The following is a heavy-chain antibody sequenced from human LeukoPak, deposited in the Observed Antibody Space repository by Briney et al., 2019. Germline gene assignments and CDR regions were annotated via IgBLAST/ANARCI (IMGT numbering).Heavy chain of an antibody. D-gene: IGHD1-26*01. CDR3: ATRWKWELPQEAFDI. Sequence: ASVKVSCKASGYTFTGYYMHWVRQAPGQGLEWMGWINPNSGGTNYAQKFQGWVTMTRDTSISTAYMELSRLRSEDTAVYYCATRWKWELPQEAFDIWGQGTMVTVSS. CDR2: INPNSGGT. CDR1: GYTFTGYY. V-gene: IGHV1-2*04. J-gene: IGHJ3*02.